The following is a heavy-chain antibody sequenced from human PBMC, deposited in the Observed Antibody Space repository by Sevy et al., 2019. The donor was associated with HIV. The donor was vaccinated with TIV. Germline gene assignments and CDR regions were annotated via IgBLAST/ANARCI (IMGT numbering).Heavy chain of an antibody. V-gene: IGHV3-30*18. J-gene: IGHJ6*02. D-gene: IGHD1-26*01. CDR1: GFIFSTYG. Sequence: GGCLRLSCAASGFIFSTYGIHWVRQAPGKGLEWVTVISYDGSEKYYADSVRGRFTISRDNSKNTLYLQMNSLRVEDTAIYYCAKMQGGSYNYYGMDVWGQGTTVTVSS. CDR3: AKMQGGSYNYYGMDV. CDR2: ISYDGSEK.